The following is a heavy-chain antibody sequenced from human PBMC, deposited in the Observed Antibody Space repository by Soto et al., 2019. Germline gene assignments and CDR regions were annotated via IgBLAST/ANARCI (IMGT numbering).Heavy chain of an antibody. CDR3: AKAPNKQRYTAMVPGAYYYGMDV. CDR2: ISGSGGST. D-gene: IGHD5-18*01. CDR1: GFTFSSYA. V-gene: IGHV3-23*01. J-gene: IGHJ6*02. Sequence: SLRLSCAASGFTFSSYAMSWVRQAPGKGLEWVSAISGSGGSTYYADSVKGRFTISRDNSKNTLYLQMNSLRAEDTAVYYCAKAPNKQRYTAMVPGAYYYGMDVWGQGTTVTV.